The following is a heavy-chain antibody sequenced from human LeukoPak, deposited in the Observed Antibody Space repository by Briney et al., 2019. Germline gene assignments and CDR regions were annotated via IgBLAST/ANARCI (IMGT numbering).Heavy chain of an antibody. J-gene: IGHJ6*03. V-gene: IGHV3-21*01. Sequence: GGSLRLSCAASGFSFSTYSMNWVRQAPGKGLEWVSSISSSSAYIYYADSVKGRFIISRDNAENSLYLQLNSLRAEDTAVYYCARDWNYYYMDVWGKGTTVTGSS. CDR3: ARDWNYYYMDV. D-gene: IGHD1-1*01. CDR1: GFSFSTYS. CDR2: ISSSSAYI.